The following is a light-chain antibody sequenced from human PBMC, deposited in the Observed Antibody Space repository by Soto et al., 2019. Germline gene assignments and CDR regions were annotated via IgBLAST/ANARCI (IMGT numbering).Light chain of an antibody. V-gene: IGKV4-1*01. J-gene: IGKJ1*01. CDR2: WAS. Sequence: DIVMTQSPESLTVSLGERATINCKSSQSVLYSSNNKNYLAWYQQKPGQPPKLLISWASTRESGVPDRFTGSGSGTDFTLTISSLQAEDVAVYYCQHHYSPLRTFGQGTKVEIK. CDR1: QSVLYSSNNKNY. CDR3: QHHYSPLRT.